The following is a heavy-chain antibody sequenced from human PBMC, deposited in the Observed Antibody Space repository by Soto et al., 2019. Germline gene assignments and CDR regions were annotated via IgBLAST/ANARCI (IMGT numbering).Heavy chain of an antibody. CDR1: GGTFSSYA. CDR3: ASSRDTAMVTYNWFDP. Sequence: SVKVSCKASGGTFSSYAISWVRQAPGQGLEWMGGIIPIFGTANYAQKFQGRVTITADESTSTAYMELSSLRSEDTAVYYCASSRDTAMVTYNWFDPWGQGTLVTVSS. J-gene: IGHJ5*02. D-gene: IGHD5-18*01. CDR2: IIPIFGTA. V-gene: IGHV1-69*13.